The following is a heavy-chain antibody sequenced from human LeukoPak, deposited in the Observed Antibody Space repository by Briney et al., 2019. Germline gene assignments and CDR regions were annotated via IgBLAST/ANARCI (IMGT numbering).Heavy chain of an antibody. V-gene: IGHV4-61*02. CDR1: GGSISSGSHY. CDR3: ARTGIAARRRYYFDY. D-gene: IGHD6-6*01. Sequence: SETLSLTCTVSGGSISSGSHYWSWIRQPAGKGLEWIGRIYSSGSTNYNPSLKSRVTISVDTSKNQFSLKLSSVTAADTAVYYCARTGIAARRRYYFDYWGQGTLVTVSS. J-gene: IGHJ4*02. CDR2: IYSSGST.